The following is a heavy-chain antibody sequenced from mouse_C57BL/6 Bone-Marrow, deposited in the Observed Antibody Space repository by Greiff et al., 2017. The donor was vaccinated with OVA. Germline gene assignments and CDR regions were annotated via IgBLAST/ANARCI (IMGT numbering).Heavy chain of an antibody. CDR3: ARALLWLRLNY. Sequence: QVQLQQSGPELVKPGASVKISCKASGYAFSSSWMNWVKQRPGKGLEWIGRIYPGDGDTNYNGKFKGKATLTADKSSSTAYMQLSSLTSEDSAVYYCARALLWLRLNYWGQGTTLTVSS. CDR2: IYPGDGDT. CDR1: GYAFSSSW. J-gene: IGHJ2*01. V-gene: IGHV1-82*01. D-gene: IGHD2-9*01.